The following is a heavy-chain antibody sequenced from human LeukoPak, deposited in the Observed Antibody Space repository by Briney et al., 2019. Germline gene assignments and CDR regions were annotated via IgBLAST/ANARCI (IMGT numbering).Heavy chain of an antibody. D-gene: IGHD5-12*01. CDR2: INSDGSST. Sequence: GGSLRLSCAASGFTFSSYWMHWVRQAPGKGLVWVSRINSDGSSTIYADSVKGRFTISRDNAKNTLYLQMNSLRAEDTAVYYCARVRGYDAFDIWGQGTMVTVSS. J-gene: IGHJ3*02. CDR1: GFTFSSYW. CDR3: ARVRGYDAFDI. V-gene: IGHV3-74*01.